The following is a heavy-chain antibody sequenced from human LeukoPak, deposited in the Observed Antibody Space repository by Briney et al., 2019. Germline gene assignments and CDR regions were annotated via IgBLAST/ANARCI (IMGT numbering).Heavy chain of an antibody. J-gene: IGHJ4*02. CDR3: ARGKQWLPPDY. Sequence: PGGSLRLSCAASGFTFSSYAMHWVRQGPGKGLEYVSGTSSNGGSTYYANSVKGRFTISRDNSKNTLYLQMGSLGAEDMAVYYCARGKQWLPPDYWGQGTWSPSPQ. CDR2: TSSNGGST. CDR1: GFTFSSYA. D-gene: IGHD6-19*01. V-gene: IGHV3-64*01.